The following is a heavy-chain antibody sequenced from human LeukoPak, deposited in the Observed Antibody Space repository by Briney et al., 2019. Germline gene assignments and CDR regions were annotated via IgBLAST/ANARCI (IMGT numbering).Heavy chain of an antibody. CDR3: ARDIVGTYGMDV. J-gene: IGHJ6*02. D-gene: IGHD2-15*01. CDR2: IYYSGST. CDR1: GGSINSNY. Sequence: PSETLSLTCTVPGGSINSNYWTWIRQPPGKGLEWIGHIYYSGSTNYSPSLNSRVTISLDTSKNQFSLEMRSVTAADTAVYYCARDIVGTYGMDVWGQGTSVTVSS. V-gene: IGHV4-59*01.